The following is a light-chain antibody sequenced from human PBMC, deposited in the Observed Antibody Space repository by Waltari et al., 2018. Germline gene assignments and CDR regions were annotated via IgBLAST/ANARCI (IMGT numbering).Light chain of an antibody. J-gene: IGLJ3*02. CDR1: SSNIGSNT. V-gene: IGLV1-44*01. CDR3: AAWDDSLNGRV. Sequence: QSVLTQPPSASGTPGQRVTISCSGSSSNIGSNTVNWYQQLPGTAPKLLIYSNNQRPYGGPDRFSGSKTCTSSSLAISGLQSEDEEDYYCAAWDDSLNGRVFGGGTKLTVL. CDR2: SNN.